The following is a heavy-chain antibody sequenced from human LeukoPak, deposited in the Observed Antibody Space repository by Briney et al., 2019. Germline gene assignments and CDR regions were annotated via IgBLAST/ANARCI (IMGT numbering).Heavy chain of an antibody. J-gene: IGHJ4*02. CDR2: IYYNDDK. V-gene: IGHV2-5*01. D-gene: IGHD3-10*01. CDR3: AHLVVTIDWRSYFDY. Sequence: SGPTLVNPTQTLTLTCTFSDFSLSTPGMGVGWIRQPPGKAPEWLVMIYYNDDKRYSPSLRSRLTITKDTSKNQVALPMTNVDVVDTATYYCAHLVVTIDWRSYFDYWGQGILVTVSS. CDR1: DFSLSTPGMG.